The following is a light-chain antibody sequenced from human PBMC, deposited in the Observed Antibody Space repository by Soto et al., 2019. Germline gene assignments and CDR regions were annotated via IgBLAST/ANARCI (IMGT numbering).Light chain of an antibody. CDR2: DAS. CDR1: QSVSTY. CDR3: QQTYTTPRT. J-gene: IGKJ1*01. V-gene: IGKV1-39*01. Sequence: DIQMTQSPSSLSASVEDRVTISCRTSQSVSTYINWYQQRPGKAPKLLIYDASSLQSGVPSRFSGSGSGTAFTLTISSLQPEDFATYFCQQTYTTPRTFGQGTKVDIK.